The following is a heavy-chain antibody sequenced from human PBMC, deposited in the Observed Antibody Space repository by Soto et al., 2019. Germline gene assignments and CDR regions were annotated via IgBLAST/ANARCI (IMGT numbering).Heavy chain of an antibody. D-gene: IGHD3-10*01. CDR1: GGSISSGGYY. J-gene: IGHJ1*01. Sequence: QVQLQESGPGLVKASQTPSLTCNVSGGSISSGGYYWTWIRQHPGKGVEWIGNIHHSGSIFHNPSLTDRVSITLDTSKNQFSLRLSSVTAAVTAVNFCARGVLSWGQGTLVTVSS. CDR2: IHHSGSI. V-gene: IGHV4-31*03. CDR3: ARGVLS.